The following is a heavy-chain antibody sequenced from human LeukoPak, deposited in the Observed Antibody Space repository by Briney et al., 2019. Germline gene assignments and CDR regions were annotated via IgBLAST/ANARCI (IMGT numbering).Heavy chain of an antibody. CDR2: ISSSGNTI. J-gene: IGHJ4*02. Sequence: GGSLRLSCAASGFTFCSYSMVWVRQAPGKGREWVSYISSSGNTIYYADSVKGRFTISRDNAKNSLYLQMSSLRVEDTAVYYCARVYSYSFYYWGQGKLVTVTS. CDR1: GFTFCSYS. CDR3: ARVYSYSFYY. D-gene: IGHD4-11*01. V-gene: IGHV3-48*01.